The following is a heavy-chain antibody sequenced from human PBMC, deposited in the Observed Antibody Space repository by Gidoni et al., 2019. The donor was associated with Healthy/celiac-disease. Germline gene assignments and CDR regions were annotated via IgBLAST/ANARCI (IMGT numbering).Heavy chain of an antibody. J-gene: IGHJ5*02. CDR1: GGSISSYY. V-gene: IGHV4-59*08. CDR2: IYYSGST. D-gene: IGHD2-2*01. CDR3: ARVVVVPALNWFDP. Sequence: QVQLQESGPGLVKPSETLSLTCTVSGGSISSYYWSWIRQPPGKGLEWIGYIYYSGSTNYNPSLKSRVTISVDTSKNQFSLKLSSVTAADTAVYYCARVVVVPALNWFDPWGQGTLVTVSS.